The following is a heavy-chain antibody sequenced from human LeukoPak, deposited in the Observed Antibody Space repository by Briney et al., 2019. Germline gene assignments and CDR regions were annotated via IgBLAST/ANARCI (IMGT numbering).Heavy chain of an antibody. CDR3: ARAGLPAATSITTYYYYYMDV. CDR1: GYTFTSYG. CDR2: ISAYNGNT. J-gene: IGHJ6*03. V-gene: IGHV1-18*01. D-gene: IGHD2-2*01. Sequence: GASVKVSCKASGYTFTSYGISWVRQAPGQGLEWMGWISAYNGNTNYAQKLQGRVTMTTDTSTSTAYMELRSLRSDDTAVYYCARAGLPAATSITTYYYYYMDVWGKGTTVTVSS.